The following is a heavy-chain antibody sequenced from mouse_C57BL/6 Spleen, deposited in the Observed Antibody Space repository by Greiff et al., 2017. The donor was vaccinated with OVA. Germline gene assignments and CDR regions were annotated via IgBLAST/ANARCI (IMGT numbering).Heavy chain of an antibody. CDR1: GYTFTSYW. Sequence: QVQLQQPGAELVMPGASVKLSCKASGYTFTSYWMHWVKQRPGQGLEWIGEIDPSDGYTNYNQKFKGKSTLTVDKSSSTAYMQLSSLTSEDSAVYYCAVITTVVAPFDYWGQGTTLTVSS. D-gene: IGHD1-1*01. CDR2: IDPSDGYT. J-gene: IGHJ2*01. CDR3: AVITTVVAPFDY. V-gene: IGHV1-69*01.